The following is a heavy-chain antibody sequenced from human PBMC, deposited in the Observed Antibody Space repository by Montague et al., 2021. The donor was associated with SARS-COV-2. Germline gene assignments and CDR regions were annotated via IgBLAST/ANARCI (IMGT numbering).Heavy chain of an antibody. CDR1: GFTFSRYD. Sequence: SLRLSCAASGFTFSRYDMHWVRQATGKGLEWVSVIGTAGDTYYPGSVKGRFTISRENAKNSLYLQMNSLRAEDTAVYYCVRATLYMDVWGEGTTVAVSS. CDR2: IGTAGDT. J-gene: IGHJ6*03. V-gene: IGHV3-13*01. CDR3: VRATLYMDV.